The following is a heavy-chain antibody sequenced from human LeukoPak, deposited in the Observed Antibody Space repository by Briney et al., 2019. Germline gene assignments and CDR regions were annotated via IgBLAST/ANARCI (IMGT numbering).Heavy chain of an antibody. V-gene: IGHV3-30*02. D-gene: IGHD4-17*01. CDR2: IRYDGSNK. Sequence: GGSLRLSCAASGFTFSSHGMHWVRQAPGKGLEWVAFIRYDGSNKYYADSVKGRFTISRDNSKNTLYLQMNSLRAEDTAVYYCATLNYGDYVWAYYYMDVWGKGTTVTVSS. J-gene: IGHJ6*03. CDR3: ATLNYGDYVWAYYYMDV. CDR1: GFTFSSHG.